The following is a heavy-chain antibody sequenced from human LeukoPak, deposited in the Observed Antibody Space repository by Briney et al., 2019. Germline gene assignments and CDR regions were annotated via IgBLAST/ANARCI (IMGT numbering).Heavy chain of an antibody. CDR2: IYYSGST. CDR3: ARDSGAVAGNFDY. CDR1: GGSISSGGYY. Sequence: SETLSLTCTVSGGSISSGGYYWSWIRQHPGKGLEWIGYIYYSGSTYYNPSLKSRATISVDTSKNQFSLKLSSVTAADTAVYYCARDSGAVAGNFDYWGQGTLVTVSS. D-gene: IGHD6-19*01. V-gene: IGHV4-31*03. J-gene: IGHJ4*02.